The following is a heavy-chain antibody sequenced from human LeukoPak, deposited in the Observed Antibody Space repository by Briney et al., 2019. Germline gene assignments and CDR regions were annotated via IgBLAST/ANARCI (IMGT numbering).Heavy chain of an antibody. V-gene: IGHV4-59*08. J-gene: IGHJ3*02. D-gene: IGHD3-16*01. Sequence: SETLSLTSTVSGGSISSYYRRWIRQPPGKGLEWVGYIYYSGSTNYSPSLKSQGTISVDTSKHQFPLKLSSVTAADPALYYCARQQGGRVTNHDAFDIWGQGTMVTVSS. CDR1: GGSISSYY. CDR2: IYYSGST. CDR3: ARQQGGRVTNHDAFDI.